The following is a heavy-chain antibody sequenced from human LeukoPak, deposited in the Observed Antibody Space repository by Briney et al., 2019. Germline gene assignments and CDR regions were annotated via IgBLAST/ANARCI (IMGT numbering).Heavy chain of an antibody. CDR1: GGSISGYY. CDR3: ATDTSSRYTRDSFDP. J-gene: IGHJ5*02. D-gene: IGHD5-12*01. CDR2: IYNSESI. Sequence: SETLSLTCTVSGGSISGYYWSWIRQPAGKGLEWIGRIYNSESINYNPSLKSRVTMSIDTSKNQFSLKLNSVTAADTAVYYCATDTSSRYTRDSFDPTGHGVLVTGAS. V-gene: IGHV4-4*07.